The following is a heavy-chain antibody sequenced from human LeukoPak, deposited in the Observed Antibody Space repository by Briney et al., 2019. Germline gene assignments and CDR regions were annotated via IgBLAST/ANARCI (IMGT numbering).Heavy chain of an antibody. V-gene: IGHV4-34*01. J-gene: IGHJ4*02. Sequence: SETLSLTCAVYGGSFSGYYWSWIRQPPGKGLEWIGEINHSGSTNYNPSLKSRVAISVDTSKNQFSLKLSSVTAADTAVYYCARGRSWGVGARFVNWGQGTLVTVSS. CDR2: INHSGST. CDR1: GGSFSGYY. D-gene: IGHD1-26*01. CDR3: ARGRSWGVGARFVN.